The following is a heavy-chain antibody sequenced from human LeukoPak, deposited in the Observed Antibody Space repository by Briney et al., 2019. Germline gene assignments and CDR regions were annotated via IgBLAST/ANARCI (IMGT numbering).Heavy chain of an antibody. CDR3: ARVVVVVAATPTYYYMDV. CDR1: GFTFSSYS. Sequence: GGSLRLSCAASGFTFSSYSMNWVRQAPGKGLEWVSSISSSSSYIYYADSVKGRFTISRGNAKNSLYLQMNSLRAEDTAVYYCARVVVVVAATPTYYYMDVWGKGTTVTVSS. D-gene: IGHD2-15*01. V-gene: IGHV3-21*01. CDR2: ISSSSSYI. J-gene: IGHJ6*03.